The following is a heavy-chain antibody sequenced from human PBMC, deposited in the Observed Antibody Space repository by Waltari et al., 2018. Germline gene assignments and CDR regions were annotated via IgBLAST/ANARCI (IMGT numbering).Heavy chain of an antibody. CDR1: GFTFSSYS. Sequence: EVQLVESGGGLVKPGGSLRLSCAASGFTFSSYSMNWVRQAPGTGLEWVSSISSSSSYISYADSVKCRFTISGDKAKNSRYLQMNSLRAEDTAVYYCARDSALYYYDSSGYYYDAFDIWGQGTMVTVSS. CDR2: ISSSSSYI. J-gene: IGHJ3*02. CDR3: ARDSALYYYDSSGYYYDAFDI. V-gene: IGHV3-21*01. D-gene: IGHD3-22*01.